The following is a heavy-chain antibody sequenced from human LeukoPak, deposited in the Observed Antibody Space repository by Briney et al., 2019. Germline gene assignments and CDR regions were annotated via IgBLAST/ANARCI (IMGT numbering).Heavy chain of an antibody. Sequence: SETLSLTCAVYGGSFSGYYWSWIRQPPGKGLEWIGSIYYSGSTYYNPSLKSRVTISVDTSKNQFSLKLSSVTAADTAVYYCASSPIAVAGSRKYYFDYWGQGTLVTVSS. J-gene: IGHJ4*02. D-gene: IGHD6-19*01. CDR3: ASSPIAVAGSRKYYFDY. V-gene: IGHV4-34*01. CDR2: IYYSGST. CDR1: GGSFSGYY.